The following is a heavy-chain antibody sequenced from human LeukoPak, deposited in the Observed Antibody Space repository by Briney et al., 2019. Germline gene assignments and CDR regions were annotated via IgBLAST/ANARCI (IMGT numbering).Heavy chain of an antibody. CDR2: ISGSGGST. J-gene: IGHJ4*02. CDR3: ARDRGGYSSSSTDY. CDR1: GLSFSSYA. Sequence: PGGSLRLSCAASGLSFSSYAMSWVRQAPGKGLEWVSSISGSGGSTYYADSVKGRFTISRDNANNSVYLQMNSLRAEDTAVYYCARDRGGYSSSSTDYWGQGILVTVTS. V-gene: IGHV3-23*01. D-gene: IGHD6-6*01.